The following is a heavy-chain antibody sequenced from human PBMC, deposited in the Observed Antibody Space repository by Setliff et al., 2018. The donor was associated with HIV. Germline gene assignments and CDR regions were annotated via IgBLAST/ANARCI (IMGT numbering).Heavy chain of an antibody. J-gene: IGHJ3*01. CDR1: GGTFSSYG. CDR3: ARQDHSSVNTGSLYAFDV. V-gene: IGHV1-69*05. D-gene: IGHD2-8*02. Sequence: SVKVSCKASGGTFSSYGISWVRQAPGQGLGWMGGIIPIFGTANYAQKFQGRVTITRDTSIYTVYMELTGLTSDDTAVYYCARQDHSSVNTGSLYAFDVWGQGTMVTVSS. CDR2: IIPIFGTA.